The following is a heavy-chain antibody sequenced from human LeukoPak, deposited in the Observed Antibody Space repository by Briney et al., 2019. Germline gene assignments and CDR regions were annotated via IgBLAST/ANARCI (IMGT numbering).Heavy chain of an antibody. CDR1: GGSISSYY. Sequence: SETLSLTCTVSGGSISSYYWSWIRQPAGKGLEWIGRIYTSGSTNYNPSLKSRVTMSVDTSKNQFSLKLSSVTAADTAVYYCARDQGASRRTSWDDAFDIWGQGTMVTVSS. V-gene: IGHV4-4*07. CDR3: ARDQGASRRTSWDDAFDI. D-gene: IGHD1-26*01. J-gene: IGHJ3*02. CDR2: IYTSGST.